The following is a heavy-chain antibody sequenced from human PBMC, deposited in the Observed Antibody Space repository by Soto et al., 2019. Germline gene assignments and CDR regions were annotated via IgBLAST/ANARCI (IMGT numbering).Heavy chain of an antibody. V-gene: IGHV1-69*06. J-gene: IGHJ5*02. CDR1: GGTFSSYA. D-gene: IGHD1-26*01. CDR3: ARGPSGSYSNWFDP. Sequence: SVKVSCKASGGTFSSYAISWVRQAPGQGLEWMGGIIPIFGTANYAQKFQGRVTITADKSTSTAYMELSSLRSEDTAVYYCARGPSGSYSNWFDPWGQGTLVTVSS. CDR2: IIPIFGTA.